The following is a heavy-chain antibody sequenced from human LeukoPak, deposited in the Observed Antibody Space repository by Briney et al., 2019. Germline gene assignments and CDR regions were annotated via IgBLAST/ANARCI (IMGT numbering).Heavy chain of an antibody. J-gene: IGHJ4*02. V-gene: IGHV4-31*03. CDR3: ARSYCGGDCYLGYYFDY. Sequence: SETLSLTCTVSGGSSSSGGYYWSWIRQHPGKGLEWIGYIYYSGSTYYNPSLKSRVTISVDTSKNQFSLKLSSVTAADTAVYYCARSYCGGDCYLGYYFDYWGQGTLVTVSS. CDR1: GGSSSSGGYY. CDR2: IYYSGST. D-gene: IGHD2-21*02.